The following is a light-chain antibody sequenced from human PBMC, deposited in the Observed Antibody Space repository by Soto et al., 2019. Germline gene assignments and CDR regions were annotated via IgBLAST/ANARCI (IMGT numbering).Light chain of an antibody. J-gene: IGLJ3*02. CDR3: QSYDTSLGVWV. V-gene: IGLV1-44*01. Sequence: QSVLTQPPSASGTPGQRVTISCSGSSSNIGSNTVNWYQQLPGTAPKLLLYGRNRPSGVPDRFSGSKSDSSGSLAITGLQGEDEAYYYCQSYDTSLGVWVFGGGTKLTVL. CDR2: GRN. CDR1: SSNIGSNT.